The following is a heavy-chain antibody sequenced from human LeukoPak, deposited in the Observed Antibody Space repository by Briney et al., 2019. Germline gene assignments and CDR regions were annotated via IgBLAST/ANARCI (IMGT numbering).Heavy chain of an antibody. D-gene: IGHD7-27*01. Sequence: GGSLRLSCAASGFTVSSNYMSWVRQAPGKGLEWVSVIYSGGGTFYADSVKGRFTVSRDNSKNTLFLQMNSLRAEDTAVYYCAKDGGLWVSAHWGDSWGRGTLVTVSS. V-gene: IGHV3-53*01. CDR1: GFTVSSNY. J-gene: IGHJ4*02. CDR3: AKDGGLWVSAHWGDS. CDR2: IYSGGGT.